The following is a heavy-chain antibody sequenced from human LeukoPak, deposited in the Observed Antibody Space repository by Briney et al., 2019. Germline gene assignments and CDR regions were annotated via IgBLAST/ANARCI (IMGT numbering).Heavy chain of an antibody. CDR2: IKQDGSEK. V-gene: IGHV3-7*01. CDR1: GFTFSSYW. D-gene: IGHD3-3*01. J-gene: IGHJ4*02. CDR3: ARDYRYYDFWSGYSFDY. Sequence: PGGSLRLSCAASGFTFSSYWMSWVRQAPGKGLEWVANIKQDGSEKYYVDSVKGRFTISRDNAKNSLYLQMNSLRAEDTAVYYCARDYRYYDFWSGYSFDYWGQGTLVTVSS.